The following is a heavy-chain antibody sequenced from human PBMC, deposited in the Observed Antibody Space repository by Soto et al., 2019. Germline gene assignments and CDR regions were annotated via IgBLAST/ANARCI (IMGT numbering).Heavy chain of an antibody. CDR2: IYYNGET. CDR1: GVSIRASSYY. CDR3: ARHGSY. J-gene: IGHJ4*02. Sequence: QLQESGPGLVKPSETLSLTCTVSGVSIRASSYYWGWIRQPPGKGLEWIGTIYYNGETFYHPSLKSRITMSIHTSKNQFSLNMTSVTAADTAVYYCARHGSYWGQGTLVTVSS. V-gene: IGHV4-39*01.